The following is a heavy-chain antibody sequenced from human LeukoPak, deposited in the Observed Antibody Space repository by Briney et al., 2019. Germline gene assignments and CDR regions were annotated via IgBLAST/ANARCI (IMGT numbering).Heavy chain of an antibody. D-gene: IGHD4-23*01. Sequence: SETLSLTCAVSGGAISSSNWWSWVRQPPXKGLEWIGEIYHTGSTNYNPSLKSRVTISVDKSKNQFSLRLSSVTAADTAVYYCARVLDGGNSNWFDPWGQGTLVTVSS. V-gene: IGHV4-4*02. J-gene: IGHJ5*02. CDR2: IYHTGST. CDR3: ARVLDGGNSNWFDP. CDR1: GGAISSSNW.